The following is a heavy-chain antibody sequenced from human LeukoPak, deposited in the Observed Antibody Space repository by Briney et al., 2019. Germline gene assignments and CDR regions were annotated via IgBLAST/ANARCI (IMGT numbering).Heavy chain of an antibody. J-gene: IGHJ4*02. Sequence: GGSLRLSCAASGFTFSDYYMSWIRRAPGKGLEWVSYISSSGSTIYYADSVKGRFTISRDNAKNSLYLQMNSLRAEDTAVYYCARLHYDFWSGYSFDYWGQGTLVTVSS. CDR2: ISSSGSTI. CDR1: GFTFSDYY. D-gene: IGHD3-3*01. CDR3: ARLHYDFWSGYSFDY. V-gene: IGHV3-11*01.